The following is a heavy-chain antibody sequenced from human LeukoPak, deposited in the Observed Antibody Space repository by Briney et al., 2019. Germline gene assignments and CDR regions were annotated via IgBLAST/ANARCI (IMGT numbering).Heavy chain of an antibody. CDR1: GFTFSSYS. CDR3: AKDRSIGTYYTFDH. Sequence: GGSLRLSCAASGFTFSSYSMNWVRQAPGKGLEWVSSISSSSSYIYYADSVKGRFTISRDNAKNSLYLQMSSLTAADTAVYYCAKDRSIGTYYTFDHWGQGTLVTVSS. J-gene: IGHJ4*02. CDR2: ISSSSSYI. D-gene: IGHD1-26*01. V-gene: IGHV3-21*04.